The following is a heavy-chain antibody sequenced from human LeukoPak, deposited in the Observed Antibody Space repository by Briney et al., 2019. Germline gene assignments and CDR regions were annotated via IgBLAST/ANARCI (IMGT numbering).Heavy chain of an antibody. CDR2: IYSRGST. D-gene: IGHD6-19*01. V-gene: IGHV4-4*07. CDR1: GGSISSYY. CDR3: ARDPMAGTFRAFDI. J-gene: IGHJ3*02. Sequence: SETLSLTCTVSGGSISSYYWSWIRQPAGKGLQWIGRIYSRGSTNYNPSLQSRVTMSVDTSKNHISLKLNSVTAADTAVYYCARDPMAGTFRAFDIWGQGTMVTVSS.